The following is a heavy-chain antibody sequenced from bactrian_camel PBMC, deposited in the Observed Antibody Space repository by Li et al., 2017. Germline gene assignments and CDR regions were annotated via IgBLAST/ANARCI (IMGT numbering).Heavy chain of an antibody. V-gene: IGHV3S10*01. CDR1: GFAFSSNA. D-gene: IGHD1*01. CDR3: AVLVPVLGL. Sequence: VQLVESGGGFVQPGGSLRLSCAASGFAFSSNAMSWVRQAPGEALECVAGIKSDGTTVYADFVKGRFRISRENAENTGSLQMNILKPEDTGRYYCAVLVPVLGLWGQGTQVTVS. CDR2: IKSDGTT. J-gene: IGHJ4*01.